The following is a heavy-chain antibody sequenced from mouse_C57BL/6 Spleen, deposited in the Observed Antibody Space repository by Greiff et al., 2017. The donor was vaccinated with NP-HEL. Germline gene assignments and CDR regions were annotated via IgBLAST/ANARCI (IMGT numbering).Heavy chain of an antibody. D-gene: IGHD2-4*01. CDR2: ISYDGSN. V-gene: IGHV3-6*01. Sequence: ESGPGLVKPSQSLSLTCSVTGYSITSGYYWNWIRQFPGNKLEWMGYISYDGSNNYNPSLKNRISITRDTSKNQFFLKLNSVTTEDTATYYCANIYYDYDGWFAYWGQGTLVTVSA. CDR3: ANIYYDYDGWFAY. CDR1: GYSITSGYY. J-gene: IGHJ3*01.